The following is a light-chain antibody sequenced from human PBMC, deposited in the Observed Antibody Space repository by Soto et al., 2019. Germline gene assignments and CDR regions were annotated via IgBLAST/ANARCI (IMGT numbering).Light chain of an antibody. CDR3: QQYSSLWT. J-gene: IGKJ1*01. Sequence: EVVMTPSPATLSVSPVERATLSCRTSQSVSNNYLAWYQQKPGQAPRLLIYGASSRATGIPDRFSGSGSGTDFTLSISRLEPEDFAVYYCQQYSSLWTFGQGTKVDIK. V-gene: IGKV3-20*01. CDR2: GAS. CDR1: QSVSNNY.